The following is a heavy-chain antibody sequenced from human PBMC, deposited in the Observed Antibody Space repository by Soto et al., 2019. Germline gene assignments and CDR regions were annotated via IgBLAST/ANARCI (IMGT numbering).Heavy chain of an antibody. D-gene: IGHD2-2*02. CDR2: IIPIFGTA. CDR1: GGTFSSYA. CDR3: ARDPGIVLVTAAILYYYGMDV. Sequence: QVQLVQSGAEVKKPGSSVKVSCKASGGTFSSYAISWVRQAPGQGLEWMGGIIPIFGTANYAQKFQGRVTSPSEESTSTVYMELSSLGSEDTAVYYCARDPGIVLVTAAILYYYGMDVWGQGTTVTVSS. V-gene: IGHV1-69*05. J-gene: IGHJ6*02.